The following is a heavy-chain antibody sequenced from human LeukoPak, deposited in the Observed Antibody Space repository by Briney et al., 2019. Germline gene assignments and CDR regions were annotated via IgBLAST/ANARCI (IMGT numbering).Heavy chain of an antibody. CDR1: GGSIRSY. CDR3: ARDLSYDGSAYFDY. Sequence: PSETLSLTCTVSGGSIRSYWSWIRQPAGKGLEWIGRIYGSGSTDYNPSLKSRVTISVDTSKNHFSLKMSSVTAADTALYYCARDLSYDGSAYFDYWGQGTLVTVSS. J-gene: IGHJ4*02. CDR2: IYGSGST. D-gene: IGHD3-22*01. V-gene: IGHV4-4*07.